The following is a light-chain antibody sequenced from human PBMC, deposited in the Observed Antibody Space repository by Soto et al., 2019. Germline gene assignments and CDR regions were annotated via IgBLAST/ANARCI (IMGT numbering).Light chain of an antibody. CDR3: EHRTR. J-gene: IGKJ4*01. Sequence: SAQFPASPGFSPGERATRSCRASQSVSSYLAWYQQKHGHAPRLLIDDASVSATDIPARFSGSVSTTDFTLTIRCLEPEDFTVYYCEHRTRFGGGTEADI. V-gene: IGKV3-11*01. CDR2: DAS. CDR1: QSVSSY.